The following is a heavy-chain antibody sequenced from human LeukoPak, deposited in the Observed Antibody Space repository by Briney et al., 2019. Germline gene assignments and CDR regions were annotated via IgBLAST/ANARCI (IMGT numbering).Heavy chain of an antibody. J-gene: IGHJ3*02. V-gene: IGHV3-21*01. CDR1: GFTFSSYS. CDR3: AKPYGSGSANAFDI. CDR2: ISSSSSYI. Sequence: GGSLTLSCAASGFTFSSYSMNWVRQAPGEGLEWVSSISSSSSYIYYADSVKGRFTISRDNAKNSLYLQMNSLRAVDTAVYYCAKPYGSGSANAFDIWGQGTMVTVSS. D-gene: IGHD3-10*01.